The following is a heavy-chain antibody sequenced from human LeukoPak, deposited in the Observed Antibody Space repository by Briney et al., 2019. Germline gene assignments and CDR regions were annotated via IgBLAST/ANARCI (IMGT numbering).Heavy chain of an antibody. CDR3: ARANRFYGDYYYYYMDV. CDR2: INPNSGGT. J-gene: IGHJ6*03. V-gene: IGHV1-2*02. CDR1: GYTFTGYY. D-gene: IGHD4-17*01. Sequence: ASVKVSCKASGYTFTGYYMHWVRQAPGQGLEWMGWINPNSGGTNYAQKFQGRVTMTRDTSISTAHMELSRLRSDDTAVYYCARANRFYGDYYYYYMDVWGKGTTVTVSS.